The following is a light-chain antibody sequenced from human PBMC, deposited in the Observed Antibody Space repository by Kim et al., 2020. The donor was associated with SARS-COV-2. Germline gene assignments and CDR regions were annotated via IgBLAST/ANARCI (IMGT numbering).Light chain of an antibody. Sequence: PGESATLYCRASHNIDISLAWYQQTPGQAPRLLIYDAAVRAAGIPDKFSGSGSETDFTLTIGSLAPEDFAIYYCQQRGSWPPALTFGGGTK. V-gene: IGKV3-11*01. J-gene: IGKJ4*01. CDR3: QQRGSWPPALT. CDR1: HNIDIS. CDR2: DAA.